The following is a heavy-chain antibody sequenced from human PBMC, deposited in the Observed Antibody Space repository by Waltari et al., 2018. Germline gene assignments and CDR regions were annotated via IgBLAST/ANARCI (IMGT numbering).Heavy chain of an antibody. V-gene: IGHV1-8*01. J-gene: IGHJ4*02. Sequence: QVQLVQSGAEVKKPGASVKVSCKASGHTFTSYDINWVRQAAGQGLEWMGWMNPNSGNTGYAQKFQGRVTMTRNTSISTAYMELSSLRSEDTAVYYCARGVRIVGATTGNYYFDYWGQGSLVTASS. CDR2: MNPNSGNT. CDR1: GHTFTSYD. CDR3: ARGVRIVGATTGNYYFDY. D-gene: IGHD1-26*01.